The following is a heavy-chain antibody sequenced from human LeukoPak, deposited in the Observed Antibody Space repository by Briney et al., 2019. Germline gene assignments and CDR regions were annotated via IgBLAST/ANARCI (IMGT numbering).Heavy chain of an antibody. V-gene: IGHV3-23*01. CDR2: ISGNGISS. Sequence: GGSLRLSCAASGFTFSTYAMSWVRQAPGKGLEWVSAISGNGISSYYADSVKGRFTISRDNSKNTLYLQMNSLRAEDTAVYYCAGTYYYDSSDYYPFAYWGQGTLVTVSS. D-gene: IGHD3-22*01. J-gene: IGHJ4*02. CDR1: GFTFSTYA. CDR3: AGTYYYDSSDYYPFAY.